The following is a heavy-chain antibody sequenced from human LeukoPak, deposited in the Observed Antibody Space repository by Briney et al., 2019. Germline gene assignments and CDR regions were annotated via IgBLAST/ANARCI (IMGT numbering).Heavy chain of an antibody. J-gene: IGHJ6*03. Sequence: ASVKVSCKASGYNFTSYGISWVRQAPGQGLEWMGWISAYNGNTNYAQKLQGRVTMTTDTSTSTAYMELRSLRSDDTAVYYCARIKYSSSFWDYYYYMDVWGKGTTVTVSS. CDR2: ISAYNGNT. CDR1: GYNFTSYG. D-gene: IGHD6-6*01. V-gene: IGHV1-18*01. CDR3: ARIKYSSSFWDYYYYMDV.